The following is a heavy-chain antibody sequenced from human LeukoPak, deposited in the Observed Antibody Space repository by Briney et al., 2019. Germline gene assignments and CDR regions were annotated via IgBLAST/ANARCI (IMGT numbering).Heavy chain of an antibody. CDR2: ISTDGSST. CDR1: GFTFSRYW. CDR3: ASYLTSIPSGMDV. V-gene: IGHV3-74*01. J-gene: IGHJ6*02. Sequence: AGRSLRLSCAASGFTFSRYWMHWLRHAPGKGLVWVSRISTDGSSTIYADSVKGRFTISRDNGKNTLYLQMNSLRAEDTAVYYCASYLTSIPSGMDVWGQGTTVTVSS. D-gene: IGHD2/OR15-2a*01.